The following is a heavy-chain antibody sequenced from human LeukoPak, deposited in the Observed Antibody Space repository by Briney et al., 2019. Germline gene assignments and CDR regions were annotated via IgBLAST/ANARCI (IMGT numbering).Heavy chain of an antibody. J-gene: IGHJ5*02. V-gene: IGHV3-48*04. Sequence: GGSLRLSCAASGFTFSSYSMNWVRQAPGKGLEWVSYISSSSSTIYYADSVKGRFTISRDNAKNSLYLQMNSLRAEDTAVYYCARSHLIDGSSSWYWFDPWGQGTLVTVSS. CDR3: ARSHLIDGSSSWYWFDP. CDR1: GFTFSSYS. CDR2: ISSSSSTI. D-gene: IGHD6-13*01.